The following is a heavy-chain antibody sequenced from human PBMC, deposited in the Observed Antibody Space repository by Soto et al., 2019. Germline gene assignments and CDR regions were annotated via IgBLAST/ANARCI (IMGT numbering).Heavy chain of an antibody. V-gene: IGHV6-1*01. Sequence: SQTLSLTCAISGDSVSSNSVAWNWVRQSSSRGLEWLGRTYYRSKWFNDYAVSVKSRITINPDTSKNQFSLQLNSVTPEDTAVYYCARGLWSTGFEYWGQGALVTVSS. CDR1: GDSVSSNSVA. CDR3: ARGLWSTGFEY. CDR2: TYYRSKWFN. D-gene: IGHD2-21*01. J-gene: IGHJ4*02.